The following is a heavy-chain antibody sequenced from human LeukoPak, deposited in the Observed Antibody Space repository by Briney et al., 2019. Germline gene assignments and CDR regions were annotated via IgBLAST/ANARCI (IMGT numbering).Heavy chain of an antibody. CDR3: AKGGVTGYCSITSCPLGI. CDR2: IRYDGSNK. V-gene: IGHV3-30*02. Sequence: GGSLRLSCAASGFTFSNYGMHWVRQAPGKGLEWVAFIRYDGSNKYYADSVKGRFTISRDNSKNTLYLQMNSLRVEDTAVYYCAKGGVTGYCSITSCPLGIWGQGTMVTVSS. D-gene: IGHD2-2*01. J-gene: IGHJ3*02. CDR1: GFTFSNYG.